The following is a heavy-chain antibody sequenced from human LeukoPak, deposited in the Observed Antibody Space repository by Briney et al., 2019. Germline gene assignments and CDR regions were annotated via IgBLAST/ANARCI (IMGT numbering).Heavy chain of an antibody. D-gene: IGHD2-15*01. V-gene: IGHV4-38-2*02. J-gene: IGHJ2*01. Sequence: TSETLSLTCTVSGYSISHGFFWAWIRPPPGGGLEWIGILYHSGTTYYNTSLKSRINTSVDTSKTHFSLKLRLVTAADTAVYYCARVEVPRDINDWYFDLWGRGTLVTVSS. CDR1: GYSISHGFF. CDR2: LYHSGTT. CDR3: ARVEVPRDINDWYFDL.